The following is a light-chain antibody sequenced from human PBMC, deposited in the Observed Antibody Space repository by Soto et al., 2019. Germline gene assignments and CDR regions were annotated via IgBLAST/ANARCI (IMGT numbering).Light chain of an antibody. V-gene: IGKV3-15*01. CDR3: QQYNNWPPWT. CDR1: QSVSSN. Sequence: DIVMTQSPATLSVSPGERATLSCRASQSVSSNLAWYQQKPGQAPRLLIYGASTRATGIPARFSGSGSGTEFTLTISSLQSEDFEVYYCQQYNNWPPWTFRQGTKVEIK. CDR2: GAS. J-gene: IGKJ1*01.